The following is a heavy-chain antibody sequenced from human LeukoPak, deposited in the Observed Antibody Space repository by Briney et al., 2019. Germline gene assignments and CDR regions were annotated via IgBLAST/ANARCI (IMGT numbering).Heavy chain of an antibody. Sequence: KSGGSLRLSCAASGFVFSSYSFNWVRQAPGKGLEWVASVNTVSSYIYYADSVRGRFTISRDNAKNSVLLQMNSLRAEDMAMYYCVRLRRNSDSSGYSYYYDNWGQGTLVTASS. D-gene: IGHD3-22*01. CDR3: VRLRRNSDSSGYSYYYDN. CDR2: VNTVSSYI. J-gene: IGHJ4*02. CDR1: GFVFSSYS. V-gene: IGHV3-21*01.